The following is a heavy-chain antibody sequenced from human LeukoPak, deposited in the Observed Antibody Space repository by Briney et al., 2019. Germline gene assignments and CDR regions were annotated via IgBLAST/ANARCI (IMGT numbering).Heavy chain of an antibody. V-gene: IGHV4-61*01. J-gene: IGHJ5*02. Sequence: PSETLSLTCTVSGGSLSSGSYYWSWLRQPPGKGLEWFGHIYYSGSTNYSPSLKSRVTISVDTSKNQFSLKLSSVTAADTAVYYCARDTITMVRGVMRGTSWFDPWGQGTLVTVSS. CDR1: GGSLSSGSYY. D-gene: IGHD3-10*01. CDR3: ARDTITMVRGVMRGTSWFDP. CDR2: IYYSGST.